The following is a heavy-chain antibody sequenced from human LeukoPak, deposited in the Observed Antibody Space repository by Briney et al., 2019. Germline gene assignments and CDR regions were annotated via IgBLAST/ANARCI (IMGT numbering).Heavy chain of an antibody. Sequence: GASVKVSCKASGYTFTSYYMHWVRQAPGQGLEWMGIINPSGGSTSYAQKFQGRVTMTRDTSTSTVYMELSSLRSEDTAVYYCAATWMSWDESGAFDIWGQGTMVTVSS. CDR3: AATWMSWDESGAFDI. CDR2: INPSGGST. J-gene: IGHJ3*02. D-gene: IGHD5-12*01. V-gene: IGHV1-46*01. CDR1: GYTFTSYY.